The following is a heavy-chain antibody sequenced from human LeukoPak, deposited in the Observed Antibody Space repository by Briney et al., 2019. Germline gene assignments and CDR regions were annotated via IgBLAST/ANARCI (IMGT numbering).Heavy chain of an antibody. V-gene: IGHV3-7*05. CDR1: GFTFSSYW. CDR2: IKQDGSEK. CDR3: AREGYCSSTSCSEVDY. D-gene: IGHD2-2*01. Sequence: GGSLRLSCAASGFTFSSYWMSWVRQAPGKGLEWVANIKQDGSEKYYVDSVKGRFAISRDNAKNSLYLQMNSLRAEDTAVYYCAREGYCSSTSCSEVDYWGQGTLLTVSS. J-gene: IGHJ4*02.